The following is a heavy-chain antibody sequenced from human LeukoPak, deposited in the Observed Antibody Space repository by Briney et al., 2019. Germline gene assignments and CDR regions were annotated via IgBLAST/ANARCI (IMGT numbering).Heavy chain of an antibody. Sequence: GGSLRLSCAASGFTFSSYWMHWVRQAPGKGLEWVSAISGSGGSTYYADSVKGRFTISRDNSKNTLYLQMNSLRAEDTAVYYCAKDKAAAGPYYFDYWGQGTLVTVSS. J-gene: IGHJ4*02. D-gene: IGHD6-13*01. V-gene: IGHV3-23*01. CDR2: ISGSGGST. CDR3: AKDKAAAGPYYFDY. CDR1: GFTFSSYW.